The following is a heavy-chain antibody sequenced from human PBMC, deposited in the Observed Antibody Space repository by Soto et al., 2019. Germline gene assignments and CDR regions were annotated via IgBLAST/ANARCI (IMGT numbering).Heavy chain of an antibody. CDR2: ISARGESS. Sequence: DVQLLESGGGLVQPGGSLRLSCAASGFSFSSYAMVWVRQAPGKGLEWVAVISARGESSYFADSVKGRFTLSRDNSKNVLSLEMNSLRAEDTALYFCAKGSIEYSASVDNWGQGTLVVVSS. CDR1: GFSFSSYA. CDR3: AKGSIEYSASVDN. D-gene: IGHD5-12*01. V-gene: IGHV3-23*01. J-gene: IGHJ4*02.